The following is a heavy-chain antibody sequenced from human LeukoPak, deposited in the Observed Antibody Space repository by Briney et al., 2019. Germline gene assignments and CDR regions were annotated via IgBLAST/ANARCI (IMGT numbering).Heavy chain of an antibody. V-gene: IGHV3-30*03. J-gene: IGHJ4*02. CDR1: GFTFSSYG. CDR3: ACDSSGLYDY. D-gene: IGHD3-22*01. Sequence: PGGSLRLSCAASGFTFSSYGMHWVRQAPGKGLEWVAVISYDGSNKYYADSVKGRFTSSRDSSKKTVYLQMNSLRAEDTAVYYCACDSSGLYDYWGQGTLVTVSS. CDR2: ISYDGSNK.